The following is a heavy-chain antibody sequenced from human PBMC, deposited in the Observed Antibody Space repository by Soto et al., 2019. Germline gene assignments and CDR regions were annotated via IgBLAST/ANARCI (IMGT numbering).Heavy chain of an antibody. Sequence: QVQLVQSGAEVKKPGSSVKVSCKASGGTFSSYAISWVRQAPGQGLEWVGGIIPIFGTANYAQKFQGRVTITADESTSTAYMELSSLRSEDTAVYYCARDRRQLEPLSYYYYYGMDAWGQGTTVTVSS. CDR1: GGTFSSYA. J-gene: IGHJ6*02. CDR3: ARDRRQLEPLSYYYYYGMDA. D-gene: IGHD1-1*01. V-gene: IGHV1-69*01. CDR2: IIPIFGTA.